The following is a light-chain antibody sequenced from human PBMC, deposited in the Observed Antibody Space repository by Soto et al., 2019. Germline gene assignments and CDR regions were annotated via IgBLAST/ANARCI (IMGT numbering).Light chain of an antibody. CDR3: CSKSGGTSVI. CDR2: DVS. J-gene: IGLJ2*01. V-gene: IGLV2-23*02. Sequence: QSALTQPASVSESPGQSITISCTGTSSDVGSYNLVSWYHQHPGKVPKLVIYDVSNRPSGVSARFSGSKSGNTGPLTISGLQVEDEADYYCCSKSGGTSVIFGGGTKLTVL. CDR1: SSDVGSYNL.